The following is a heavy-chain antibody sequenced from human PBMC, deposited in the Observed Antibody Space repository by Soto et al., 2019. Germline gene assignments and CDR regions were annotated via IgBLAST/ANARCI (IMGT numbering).Heavy chain of an antibody. CDR1: GFSLSTSGVG. CDR2: IYWDDDK. Sequence: QITLKESGPTLVKPTQTLTLTCTFSGFSLSTSGVGVGWIRQPPGKALEWLALIYWDDDKRYSPSLRSRLTITKATTKNQVVLTMTNMDPLDTATYYCAHRTIQVYGMDVWGQGTTVTVSS. V-gene: IGHV2-5*02. CDR3: AHRTIQVYGMDV. J-gene: IGHJ6*02. D-gene: IGHD5-18*01.